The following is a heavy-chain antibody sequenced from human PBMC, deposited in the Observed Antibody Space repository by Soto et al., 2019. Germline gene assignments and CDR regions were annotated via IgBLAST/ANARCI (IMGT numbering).Heavy chain of an antibody. V-gene: IGHV3-74*01. CDR1: GFNFNFYW. D-gene: IGHD5-12*01. J-gene: IGHJ5*02. CDR3: VRDSPTNLEDADTVASWFDP. Sequence: EVLLVESGGGLVQPGGSLRLSCAASGFNFNFYWMHWVRQAPGKGLVWVSRINGDGSTADYADSVKGRFTISRDNAKNNLFLQMDRLRVEDTAVYYCVRDSPTNLEDADTVASWFDPWGQGTLVTVSS. CDR2: INGDGSTA.